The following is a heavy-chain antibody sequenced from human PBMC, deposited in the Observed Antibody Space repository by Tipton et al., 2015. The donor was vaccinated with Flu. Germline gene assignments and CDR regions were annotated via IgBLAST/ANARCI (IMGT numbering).Heavy chain of an antibody. V-gene: IGHV4-39*07. CDR1: GGSIRSSTDF. CDR3: ARDVGPQIKVTGGLDV. D-gene: IGHD2-21*02. CDR2: IYYTGST. J-gene: IGHJ6*02. Sequence: TLSLTCTVSGGSIRSSTDFWAWIRQSPGKGLEWIGTIYYTGSTYYNVSLKSRVTISVDTSKNQFSLKLSSVTAADTAVYYCARDVGPQIKVTGGLDVRGQGTTVTVSS.